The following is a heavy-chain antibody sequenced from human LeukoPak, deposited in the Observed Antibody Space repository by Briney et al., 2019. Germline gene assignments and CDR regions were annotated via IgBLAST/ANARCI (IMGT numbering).Heavy chain of an antibody. CDR1: GFTFSSYG. D-gene: IGHD3-3*01. Sequence: GGSLRLSCAASGFTFSSYGMHWVRQAPGEGLEWVAFIRYDGSNKYYADSVKGRFTISRDNSKNTLYLQMNSLRAEDTAVYYCAKDRSLRSYEDYWGQGTLVTVSS. V-gene: IGHV3-30*02. CDR2: IRYDGSNK. J-gene: IGHJ4*02. CDR3: AKDRSLRSYEDY.